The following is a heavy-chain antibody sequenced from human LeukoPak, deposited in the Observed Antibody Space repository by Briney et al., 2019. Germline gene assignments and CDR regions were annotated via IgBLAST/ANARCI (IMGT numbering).Heavy chain of an antibody. CDR3: ARDAPEDDYGDYLLVY. V-gene: IGHV1-3*01. CDR2: INAGNGNT. Sequence: ASVKVSCKASGYTVTSYAMHWVRQAPGQRLEWMGWINAGNGNTKYSQKFQGRVTITRDTSASTAYMELSSLRSEDTAVYYCARDAPEDDYGDYLLVYWGQGTLVTVSS. CDR1: GYTVTSYA. D-gene: IGHD4-17*01. J-gene: IGHJ4*02.